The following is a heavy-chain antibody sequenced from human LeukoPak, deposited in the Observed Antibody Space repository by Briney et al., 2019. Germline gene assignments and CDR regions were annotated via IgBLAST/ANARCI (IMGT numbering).Heavy chain of an antibody. CDR3: SRPQFSSNWCEGVDY. Sequence: GGSLRLSCAASGLTFSSYPLHWVRQAPGKGLEWVALISSDGSSKYYAGSVRGRFTISRDNSKNTLYLQLNSLRPEDTAVYFCSRPQFSSNWCEGVDYWGQGNLVTVSS. D-gene: IGHD6-13*01. V-gene: IGHV3-30-3*01. CDR2: ISSDGSSK. J-gene: IGHJ4*02. CDR1: GLTFSSYP.